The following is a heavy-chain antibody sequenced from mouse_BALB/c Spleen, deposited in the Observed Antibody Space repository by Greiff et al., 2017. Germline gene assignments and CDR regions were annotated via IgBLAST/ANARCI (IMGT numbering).Heavy chain of an antibody. D-gene: IGHD2-1*01. Sequence: EVKLMESGSELVKPGASVKMSCKASGYTFTSYVMHWVKQKPGQGLEWIGYINPYNDGTKYNEKFKGKATLTSDKSSSTAYMELSSLTSEDSAVYYCARDGNYGAWFAYWGQGTLVTVSA. CDR1: GYTFTSYV. CDR2: INPYNDGT. V-gene: IGHV1-14*01. J-gene: IGHJ3*01. CDR3: ARDGNYGAWFAY.